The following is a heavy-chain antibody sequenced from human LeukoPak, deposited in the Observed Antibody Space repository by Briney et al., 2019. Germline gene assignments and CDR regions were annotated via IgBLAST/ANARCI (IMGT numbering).Heavy chain of an antibody. CDR2: INHSGGT. CDR3: ARGFNWNDY. V-gene: IGHV4-34*01. Sequence: SETLSLTCAVYGGSFSGYYWSWIRQPPGKGLEWIGEINHSGGTNYNPSLKSRVTISVDTSKNQFSLKLSSVTAADTAVYYCARGFNWNDYWGQGTLVTVSS. CDR1: GGSFSGYY. J-gene: IGHJ4*02. D-gene: IGHD1-20*01.